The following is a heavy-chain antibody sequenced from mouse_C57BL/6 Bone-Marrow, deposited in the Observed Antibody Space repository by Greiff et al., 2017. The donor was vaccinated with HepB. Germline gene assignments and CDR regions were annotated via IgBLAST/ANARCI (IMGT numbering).Heavy chain of an antibody. CDR1: GYAFSSSW. J-gene: IGHJ3*01. V-gene: IGHV1-82*01. Sequence: QVQLQQSGPELLKPGASVKIPSKASGYAFSSSWMNGVKQRPVKGLEWIGRIYPGDGDTNYNGKFKGKATLTADKSSSTAYMQLSSLTSEDSAVYYGARGEGDLARFAYSGQGTLVTVS. CDR3: ARGEGDLARFAY. CDR2: IYPGDGDT.